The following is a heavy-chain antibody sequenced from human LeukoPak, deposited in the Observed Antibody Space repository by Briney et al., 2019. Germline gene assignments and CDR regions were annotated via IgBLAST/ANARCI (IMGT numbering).Heavy chain of an antibody. V-gene: IGHV4-59*08. CDR3: ARSAIDAFDI. J-gene: IGHJ3*02. D-gene: IGHD6-25*01. Sequence: PSETLSLTCTVSGGSISSYYWSWIRQPPGKGLECIVYIYNSGSTNYNPSLKSRVSISVDTSKNQFSLKLSSVTAADTAVYYCARSAIDAFDIWGQGTMVTVSS. CDR2: IYNSGST. CDR1: GGSISSYY.